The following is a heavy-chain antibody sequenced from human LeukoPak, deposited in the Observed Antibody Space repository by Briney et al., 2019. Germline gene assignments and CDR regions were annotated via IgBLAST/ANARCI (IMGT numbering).Heavy chain of an antibody. J-gene: IGHJ5*02. CDR2: ISAYNGNT. D-gene: IGHD3-22*01. CDR3: ARDLRQGGYYYNWFDP. CDR1: GYTFTSYG. Sequence: ASVKVSCKASGYTFTSYGISWVRQAPGQGLEWTGWISAYNGNTNYAQKLQGRVTMTTDTSTSTAYMELRSLRSDDTAVYYCARDLRQGGYYYNWFDPWGQGTLVTVSS. V-gene: IGHV1-18*01.